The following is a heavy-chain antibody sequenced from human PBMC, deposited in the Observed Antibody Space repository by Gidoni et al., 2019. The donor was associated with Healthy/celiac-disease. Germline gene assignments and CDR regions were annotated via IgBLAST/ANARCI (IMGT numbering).Heavy chain of an antibody. CDR2: ISSNGGST. D-gene: IGHD2-8*01. CDR3: VKTPLGWLMEYYFDY. Sequence: EVQLVASGGGSVQPAGSLRLSCSASGFPSSSYAMHWVRQAPGKGLEYVSAISSNGGSTYYADSVKGRFTISRDNSKNTLYLQMSSLRAEDTAVYYCVKTPLGWLMEYYFDYWGQGTLVTVSS. J-gene: IGHJ4*02. V-gene: IGHV3-64D*06. CDR1: GFPSSSYA.